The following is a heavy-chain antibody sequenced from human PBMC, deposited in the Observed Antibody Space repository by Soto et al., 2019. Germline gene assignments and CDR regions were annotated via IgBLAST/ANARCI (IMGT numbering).Heavy chain of an antibody. CDR1: GFSLSTSAMC. CDR2: IDWDDDK. Sequence: PTLVNPTQTLTLTCTFSGFSLSTSAMCVSWIRQPPGKALEWLARIDWDDDKYYSTSLKTRLTISKDTSKNQVVLTMTNMDPVDTATYYCARTLAGGYCSGGSCYSDYFDYWGQGTLVTVSS. D-gene: IGHD2-15*01. CDR3: ARTLAGGYCSGGSCYSDYFDY. V-gene: IGHV2-70*11. J-gene: IGHJ4*02.